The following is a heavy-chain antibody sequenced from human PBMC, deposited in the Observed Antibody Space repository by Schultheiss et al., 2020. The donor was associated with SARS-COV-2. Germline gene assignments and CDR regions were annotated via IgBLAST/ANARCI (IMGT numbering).Heavy chain of an antibody. CDR2: IGTAGDT. CDR1: GFTFSSYD. J-gene: IGHJ4*02. CDR3: AKDAGLGGWALDY. D-gene: IGHD3-16*01. V-gene: IGHV3-13*01. Sequence: GGSLRLSCAASGFTFSSYDMHWVRQATGKGLEWVSIIGTAGDTYYPESVKCRFNISRQNAKNSWYLQLNSLGVEDTAVYFCAKDAGLGGWALDYCGQGTLVTVSS.